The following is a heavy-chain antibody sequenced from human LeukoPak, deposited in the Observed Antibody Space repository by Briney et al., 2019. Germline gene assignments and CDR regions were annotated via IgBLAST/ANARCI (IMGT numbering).Heavy chain of an antibody. CDR1: GYTFTSFG. D-gene: IGHD2-2*01. Sequence: GASVKVSCKASGYTFTSFGISWVRQAPGQGLEWMGWINPNSGGTNYAQKFRGRVTMTRDTSISTAYMELSRLRSDDTAVYYCARDMNVVVPAAPAVAFDIWGQGTMVTVSS. J-gene: IGHJ3*02. CDR3: ARDMNVVVPAAPAVAFDI. CDR2: INPNSGGT. V-gene: IGHV1-2*02.